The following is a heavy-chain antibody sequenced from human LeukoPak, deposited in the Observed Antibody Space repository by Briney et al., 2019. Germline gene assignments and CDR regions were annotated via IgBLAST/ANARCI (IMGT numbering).Heavy chain of an antibody. D-gene: IGHD6-13*01. CDR1: GFTFSDYG. Sequence: HTGGSLRLSCAASGFTFSDYGMHWARLAPGKGLEWVAHISHDGSSQNNADSVQGRFTISRDNSKNTVDLQMNSLRAEDTAVYYCAKDGPLPYTSTSFGRHFLEYWGQGTLVTVSS. J-gene: IGHJ4*02. CDR3: AKDGPLPYTSTSFGRHFLEY. CDR2: ISHDGSSQ. V-gene: IGHV3-30*18.